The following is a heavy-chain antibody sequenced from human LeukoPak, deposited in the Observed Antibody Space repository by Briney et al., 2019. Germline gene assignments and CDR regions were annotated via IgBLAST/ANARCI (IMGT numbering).Heavy chain of an antibody. D-gene: IGHD5-18*01. J-gene: IGHJ3*02. Sequence: GESLKISCEGSGYSFTSYWIGWVRQMPGKGLEWMGIIYPGDSDTRYSPSFQGQVTIRADKSISTAYLQWSSLKASDTAMYYCARRRTAKRYDAFDIWGQGTMVTVSS. CDR3: ARRRTAKRYDAFDI. CDR2: IYPGDSDT. CDR1: GYSFTSYW. V-gene: IGHV5-51*01.